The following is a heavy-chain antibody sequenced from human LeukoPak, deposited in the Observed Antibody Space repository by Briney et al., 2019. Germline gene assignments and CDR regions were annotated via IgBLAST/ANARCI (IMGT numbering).Heavy chain of an antibody. CDR3: AKDRPNFYESNGHYYRRNSDY. J-gene: IGHJ4*01. V-gene: IGHV3-23*01. CDR1: GFTFSSYA. D-gene: IGHD3-22*01. CDR2: ISGSGGST. Sequence: GGSLRLSCAASGFTFSSYAMSWVRQAPGKGLEWVSAISGSGGSTFYADSVKGRFTITRDNSRYTLNLPMNTRRPEHPAAFYWAKDRPNFYESNGHYYRRNSDYWGHGTLVTVSS.